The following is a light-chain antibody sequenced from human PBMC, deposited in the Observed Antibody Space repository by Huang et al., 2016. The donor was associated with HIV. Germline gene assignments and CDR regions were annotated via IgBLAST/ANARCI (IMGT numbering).Light chain of an antibody. CDR1: QSVDSSY. CDR2: GAS. Sequence: EIVLTQSPGTLSLSPGERATLSCRASQSVDSSYLAWYQQKPGQAPRLLIYGASSRATGIPDRFSGSESGTDFTRTISRLEPEDFALYYCQQYSSSPLTFGGGTKVEIK. J-gene: IGKJ4*01. CDR3: QQYSSSPLT. V-gene: IGKV3-20*01.